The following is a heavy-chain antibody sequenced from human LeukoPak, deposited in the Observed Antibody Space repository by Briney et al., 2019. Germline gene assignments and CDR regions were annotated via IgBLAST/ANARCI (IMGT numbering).Heavy chain of an antibody. D-gene: IGHD2-2*01. Sequence: GGSLRLSCAASGFTFTSYTMNWVRQAPGKGLEWVSSISSTSSYIYYTDSVKGRFTISRDNAKNSLYLQMNSLRAEDTAVYYCARVAGCCSSTSNCYSDYWGQGTLVTVSS. V-gene: IGHV3-21*01. J-gene: IGHJ4*02. CDR2: ISSTSSYI. CDR3: ARVAGCCSSTSNCYSDY. CDR1: GFTFTSYT.